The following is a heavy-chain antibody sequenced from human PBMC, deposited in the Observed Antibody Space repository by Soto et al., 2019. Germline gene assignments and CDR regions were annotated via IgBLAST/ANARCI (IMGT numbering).Heavy chain of an antibody. Sequence: EVQLVESGGGLVQPGRSLRLSCAASGFTFDDYAMHWVRQAPGKGLEWVSGISWNSGSIGHADSVKGRFTISRDNAKNSLYLQMNRLRAEDTAGYDCAKGLGSTSFNPHAFDIWGQGTMVTVSS. CDR1: GFTFDDYA. D-gene: IGHD2-2*01. V-gene: IGHV3-9*01. CDR3: AKGLGSTSFNPHAFDI. CDR2: ISWNSGSI. J-gene: IGHJ3*02.